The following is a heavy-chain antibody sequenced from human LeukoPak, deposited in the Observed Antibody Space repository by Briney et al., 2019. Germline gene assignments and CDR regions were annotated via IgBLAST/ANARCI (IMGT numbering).Heavy chain of an antibody. CDR3: AREGSGWSFFDY. CDR2: INHSGST. V-gene: IGHV4-34*01. CDR1: GGSFSGYY. J-gene: IGHJ4*02. Sequence: PSETLSLTCAVYGGSFSGYYWSWIRQPPGKGLESIGEINHSGSTNYNPSPKSRVTISVDTPKNQFSLKLSSVTAADTAVYYCAREGSGWSFFDYWGQGTLVTVSS. D-gene: IGHD6-19*01.